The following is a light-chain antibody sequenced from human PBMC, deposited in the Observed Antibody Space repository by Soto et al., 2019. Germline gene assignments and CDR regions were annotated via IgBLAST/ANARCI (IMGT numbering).Light chain of an antibody. V-gene: IGLV3-25*03. CDR3: QSADSSGNYVV. CDR2: KDN. Sequence: SYELTQPPSVSVSPGQTARITCSGDALPKEYAYWYQQKPGQAPVLMIYKDNERPSGIPERFSGSSSGTVVTLTISGVQAEDEADYYCQSADSSGNYVVFGGGTKVTVL. J-gene: IGLJ2*01. CDR1: ALPKEY.